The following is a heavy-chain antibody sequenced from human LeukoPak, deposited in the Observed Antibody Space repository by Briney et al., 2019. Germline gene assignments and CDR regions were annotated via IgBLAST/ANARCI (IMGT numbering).Heavy chain of an antibody. CDR1: GFTFSSYA. J-gene: IGHJ5*02. V-gene: IGHV3-23*01. D-gene: IGHD2-15*01. CDR3: AKGYCSGGSCYLNWFDP. Sequence: PGGSLRLSCAASGFTFSSYAMSWVRQAPGKGLEWVSAISGSGGSTYYADSVKGRFTISRGNSKNTLYLQMNSLRAEDTAVYYCAKGYCSGGSCYLNWFDPWGQGTLVTVSS. CDR2: ISGSGGST.